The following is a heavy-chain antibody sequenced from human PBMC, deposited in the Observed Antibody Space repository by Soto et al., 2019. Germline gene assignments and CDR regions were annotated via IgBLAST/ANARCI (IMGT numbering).Heavy chain of an antibody. CDR3: ARGRAVYYYMDV. V-gene: IGHV3-21*01. J-gene: IGHJ6*03. D-gene: IGHD6-19*01. CDR2: ISSSSSYI. CDR1: GFTFTDYS. Sequence: GGSLRLSCAASGFTFTDYSMNWVRQAPGKGLEWVSSISSSSSYIYYADSVKGRFTISRDNAKNSLYLQMHSLRAEDTAVYYCARGRAVYYYMDVWGKGTTVTVSS.